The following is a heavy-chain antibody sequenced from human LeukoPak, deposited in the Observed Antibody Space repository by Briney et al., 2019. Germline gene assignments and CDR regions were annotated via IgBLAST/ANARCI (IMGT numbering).Heavy chain of an antibody. D-gene: IGHD3-9*01. Sequence: GGSLRLSCAASGFTFSSYEMNWVRQAPGKGLEWVSYTSSSGSTIYYADSVKGRFTISRDNAKNSLYLQMNSLRAEDTAVYYCARDPAYYDILTGPPSWGQGTLVTVSS. CDR3: ARDPAYYDILTGPPS. J-gene: IGHJ4*02. CDR1: GFTFSSYE. V-gene: IGHV3-48*03. CDR2: TSSSGSTI.